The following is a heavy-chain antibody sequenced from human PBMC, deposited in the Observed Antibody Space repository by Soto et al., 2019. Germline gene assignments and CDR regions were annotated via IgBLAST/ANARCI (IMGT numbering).Heavy chain of an antibody. D-gene: IGHD6-13*01. Sequence: EVQLLESGGDLVQPGVSLRRSCAASGFTFSSYAMSWVRQTPGKWLEWVSSVSASGASTYYAASVKGRFTISRDNSKNSLFLQMNSLLGEDTAVYFCAKDGDSSSRPSDYWGQGTLVTVSS. CDR1: GFTFSSYA. J-gene: IGHJ4*02. V-gene: IGHV3-23*01. CDR2: VSASGAST. CDR3: AKDGDSSSRPSDY.